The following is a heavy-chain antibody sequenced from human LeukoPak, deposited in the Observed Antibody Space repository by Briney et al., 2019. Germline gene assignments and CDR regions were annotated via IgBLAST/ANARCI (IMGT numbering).Heavy chain of an antibody. D-gene: IGHD3-22*01. J-gene: IGHJ2*01. Sequence: SETLSLTCTVSGGSISSYYWSWIRQPAGKGLEWIGRIYTSGSTNCNPSLKSRVTMSVDTSKNQFSLKLSSVTAADTAVYYCARYTNYYDSSGYYHNWYFDLWGRGTLVTVSS. CDR1: GGSISSYY. V-gene: IGHV4-4*07. CDR2: IYTSGST. CDR3: ARYTNYYDSSGYYHNWYFDL.